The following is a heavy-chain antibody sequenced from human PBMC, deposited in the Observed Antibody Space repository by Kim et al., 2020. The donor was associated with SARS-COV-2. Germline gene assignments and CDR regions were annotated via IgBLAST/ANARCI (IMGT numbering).Heavy chain of an antibody. Sequence: ASVKVSCKASGYTFTGYYMHWVRQAPGQGLEWMGWINPNSGGTNYAQKFQGRVTMTRDTSISTAYMELSRLRSDDTAVYYCASGLWGFGELPNGGGWFDPWGQGTLVTVSS. CDR3: ASGLWGFGELPNGGGWFDP. D-gene: IGHD3-10*01. CDR2: INPNSGGT. V-gene: IGHV1-2*02. CDR1: GYTFTGYY. J-gene: IGHJ5*02.